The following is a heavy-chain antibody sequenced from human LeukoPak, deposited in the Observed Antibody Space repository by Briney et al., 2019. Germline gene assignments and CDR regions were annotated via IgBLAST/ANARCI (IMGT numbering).Heavy chain of an antibody. CDR2: IYYSGST. Sequence: PSETLSLTCTVSGGSISSHYWSWIRQPPGKGLEWIGYIYYSGSTNYNPSLKSRVTISVDTSKNQFSLKLSSVTAADTAVYYCARAGRWLQLGYFDYGGQGTLVTVP. D-gene: IGHD5-24*01. J-gene: IGHJ4*02. V-gene: IGHV4-59*11. CDR1: GGSISSHY. CDR3: ARAGRWLQLGYFDY.